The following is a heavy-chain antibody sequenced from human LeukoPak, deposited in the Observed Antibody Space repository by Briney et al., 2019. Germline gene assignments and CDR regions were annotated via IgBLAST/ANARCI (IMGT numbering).Heavy chain of an antibody. Sequence: RSVRLSCVSSGFTFSSYAMRGVRQAPGKGLEGVAVISYDGSNKYYADSVKSQFTISRDNSKNPLYLQLNSLRAEDTAVYYGARKRYDYDRRGYHVAFRIWGQGTMVTVSS. D-gene: IGHD3-22*01. CDR2: ISYDGSNK. V-gene: IGHV3-30*14. CDR1: GFTFSSYA. J-gene: IGHJ3*02. CDR3: ARKRYDYDRRGYHVAFRI.